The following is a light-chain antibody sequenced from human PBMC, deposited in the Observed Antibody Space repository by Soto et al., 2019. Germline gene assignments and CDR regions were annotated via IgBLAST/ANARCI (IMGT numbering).Light chain of an antibody. Sequence: QSVLTQPPSASGTPGQRVTISCSGSSSNIGSNYVYWYQQLPGTAPKLLIYRNNQRPSGVPARFSGSKSGTSASLAISGLRSEDEADYYCAAWDDSLSGYVFGNGTKVTVL. CDR3: AAWDDSLSGYV. J-gene: IGLJ1*01. CDR2: RNN. V-gene: IGLV1-47*01. CDR1: SSNIGSNY.